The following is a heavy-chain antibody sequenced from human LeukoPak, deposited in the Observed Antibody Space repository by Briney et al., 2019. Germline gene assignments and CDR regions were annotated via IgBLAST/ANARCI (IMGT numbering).Heavy chain of an antibody. J-gene: IGHJ4*02. CDR1: GGSISSSSYY. Sequence: SETLSLTCTVSGGSISSSSYYWGWIRQPPGKGLEWIGSIYYSGSTYYNPSLKSRVTISVDTSKNQFSLKLSSVTAADTAVYYCARVSGYDYYFDYWGQGTLVTVSS. D-gene: IGHD5-12*01. CDR2: IYYSGST. V-gene: IGHV4-39*07. CDR3: ARVSGYDYYFDY.